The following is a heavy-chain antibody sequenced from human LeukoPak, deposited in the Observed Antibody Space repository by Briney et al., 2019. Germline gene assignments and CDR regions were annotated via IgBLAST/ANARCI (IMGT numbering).Heavy chain of an antibody. CDR2: IYTSGST. V-gene: IGHV4-61*02. J-gene: IGHJ4*02. Sequence: SETLSLTCTVSGGSISSGSYYWSWIRQPAGKGLEWIGRIYTSGSTNYNPSLKSRVTISVDTSKNQFSLKLSSVTAADTAVYYCAREGSMTARPFVSIDYWGQGTLVTISS. D-gene: IGHD6-6*01. CDR1: GGSISSGSYY. CDR3: AREGSMTARPFVSIDY.